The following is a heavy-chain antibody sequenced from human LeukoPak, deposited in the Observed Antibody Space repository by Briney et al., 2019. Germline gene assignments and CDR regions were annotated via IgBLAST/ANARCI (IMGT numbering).Heavy chain of an antibody. V-gene: IGHV2-5*02. D-gene: IGHD3-9*01. CDR3: ARRLRYFDWLFSGFDY. CDR1: GFSLSTSGVG. J-gene: IGHJ4*02. Sequence: SGPTLVNPTQTLTLTCTFSGFSLSTSGVGVGWIRQPPGKALEWLALIYWDDDKRYSPSLKSRLTITKDTSKNQVVLTMTNMDPVDTATYYCARRLRYFDWLFSGFDYWGQGTLVTVSS. CDR2: IYWDDDK.